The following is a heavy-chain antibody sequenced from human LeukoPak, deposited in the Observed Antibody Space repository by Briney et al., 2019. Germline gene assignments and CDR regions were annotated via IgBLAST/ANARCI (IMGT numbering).Heavy chain of an antibody. CDR2: IYTSGTT. Sequence: SETLTLTCTVSGCSISSYFYNWIRQPAGKGPEWIARIYTSGTTNYNPSLKRRVSMSVDTSNNHFSLKRRSVTAADTAVYYCARDNGAYCGGDCWHAFDIWGQGTMVTVSS. J-gene: IGHJ3*02. D-gene: IGHD2-21*01. V-gene: IGHV4-4*07. CDR3: ARDNGAYCGGDCWHAFDI. CDR1: GCSISSYF.